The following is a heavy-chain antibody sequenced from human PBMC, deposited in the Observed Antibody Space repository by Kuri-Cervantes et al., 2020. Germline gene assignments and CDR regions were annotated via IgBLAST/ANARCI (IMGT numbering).Heavy chain of an antibody. CDR2: IKSKSDGETT. J-gene: IGHJ4*02. Sequence: ETLSLTCAVYGGSFSGYYWSWIRQPPGKGLEWVGRIKSKSDGETTDYAAPVKGRFTISRDDSKNTLYLHMNSLKTEDTAVYYCIAHWAAVTGRTVYWGQGTLVTVSS. CDR3: IAHWAAVTGRTVY. D-gene: IGHD6-19*01. CDR1: GGSFSGYY. V-gene: IGHV3-15*01.